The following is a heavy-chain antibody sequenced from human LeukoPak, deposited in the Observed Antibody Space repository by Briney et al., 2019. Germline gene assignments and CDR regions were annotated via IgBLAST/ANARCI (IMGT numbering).Heavy chain of an antibody. CDR1: GFTFSSYA. CDR3: ARGPQWLAHYYFDY. Sequence: PGGSLRLSCAASGFTFSSYAMHWVRQAPGKGLEWVAVISYDGSNKYYADSVKGRLTISRDNSKNTLYLQMSSLRAEDTAVYYCARGPQWLAHYYFDYWGQGTLVTVSS. D-gene: IGHD6-19*01. CDR2: ISYDGSNK. V-gene: IGHV3-30-3*01. J-gene: IGHJ4*02.